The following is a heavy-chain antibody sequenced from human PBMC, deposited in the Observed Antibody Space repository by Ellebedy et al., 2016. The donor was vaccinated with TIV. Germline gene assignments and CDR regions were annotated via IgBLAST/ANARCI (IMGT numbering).Heavy chain of an antibody. CDR2: IMENGYER. D-gene: IGHD3-3*01. CDR1: GFTFTGFS. Sequence: GESLKISCAASGFTFTGFSMSWVRQAPGKGLEWVAHIMENGYERYYVDSVKGRFTISRDNAKNTAYLQMGSLRVEDTAVYYCATIFNFWGQGVLVSVSS. J-gene: IGHJ4*02. CDR3: ATIFNF. V-gene: IGHV3-7*01.